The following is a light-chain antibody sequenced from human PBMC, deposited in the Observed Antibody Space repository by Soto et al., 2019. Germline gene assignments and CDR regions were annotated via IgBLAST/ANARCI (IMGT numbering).Light chain of an antibody. CDR2: RDN. CDR1: SSNIGRYY. Sequence: QSVLTQPPSASGTPGQTVTISCSGSSSNIGRYYVYWYQHLPGTAPTLFIYRDNQRPSGVPDRFSGSKSGTSASLAISGLRSEDEADYYCAAWDDSLSGPVFGGGTKRPS. J-gene: IGLJ2*01. CDR3: AAWDDSLSGPV. V-gene: IGLV1-47*01.